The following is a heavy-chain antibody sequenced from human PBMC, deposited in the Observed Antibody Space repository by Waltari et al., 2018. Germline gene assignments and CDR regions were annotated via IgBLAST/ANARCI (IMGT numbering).Heavy chain of an antibody. CDR2: ISYDGSNK. Sequence: QVQLVESGGGVVQPGRSLRLSCAASGFTFSSYAMHWVRQAPGKGLEWVAVISYDGSNKYYADSVKGRFTISRDNSKNTLYLQMNSLRAEDTAVYYCARRTGSGCFDYWGQGTLVTVSS. D-gene: IGHD6-19*01. V-gene: IGHV3-30-3*01. J-gene: IGHJ4*02. CDR3: ARRTGSGCFDY. CDR1: GFTFSSYA.